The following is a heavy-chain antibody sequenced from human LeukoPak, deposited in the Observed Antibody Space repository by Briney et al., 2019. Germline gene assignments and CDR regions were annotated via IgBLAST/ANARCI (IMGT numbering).Heavy chain of an antibody. J-gene: IGHJ5*02. CDR2: ISVYNGNT. D-gene: IGHD3-10*02. CDR3: ARVRHYVSSFDP. Sequence: APVKVSYNASGYTFNINYIGEVRHAPGQGPEWMGWISVYNGNTNYAQRLQGGVTMTTDTSTSTAYMELRSLRSDDTAVYYCARVRHYVSSFDPGDQGKGIIVSS. V-gene: IGHV1-18*04. CDR1: GYTFNINY.